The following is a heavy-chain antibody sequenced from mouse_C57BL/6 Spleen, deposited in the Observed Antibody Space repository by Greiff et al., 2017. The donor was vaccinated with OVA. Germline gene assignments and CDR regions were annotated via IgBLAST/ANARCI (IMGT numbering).Heavy chain of an antibody. CDR2: LWWDDDK. V-gene: IGHV8-8*01. CDR1: GFSLSTFGMG. CDR3: ARSPSYYGSGMDY. J-gene: IGHJ4*01. D-gene: IGHD1-1*01. Sequence: QVTLKVSGPGILQPSQTLSLTCSFSGFSLSTFGMGVGWIRQPPGKGLEWLAHLWWDDDKYYNPVLKSRLTISKDTSKNQVFLKIANVDTADTATYYCARSPSYYGSGMDYWGQGTSVTVSS.